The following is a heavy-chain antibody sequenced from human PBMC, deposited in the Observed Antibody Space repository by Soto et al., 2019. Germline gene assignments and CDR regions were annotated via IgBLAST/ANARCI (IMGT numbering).Heavy chain of an antibody. V-gene: IGHV4-4*07. CDR2: IHASGNT. D-gene: IGHD6-19*01. Sequence: PSDTLSLTCSVSGGSLNNFYWNWIRQTAGKGLEWIGRIHASGNTNYNPSLKSRATLSVDTSKNQFSLKVRSVTAADTAVYYCARSSHKESWFDPWGQGTLVTVS. CDR3: ARSSHKESWFDP. J-gene: IGHJ5*02. CDR1: GGSLNNFY.